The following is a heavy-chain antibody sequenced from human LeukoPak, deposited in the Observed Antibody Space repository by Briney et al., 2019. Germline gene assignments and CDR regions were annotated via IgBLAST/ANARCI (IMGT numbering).Heavy chain of an antibody. D-gene: IGHD2-15*01. CDR1: GFTFSSYA. V-gene: IGHV3-23*01. Sequence: GGSLRLSCAASGFTFSSYAMNWVRQARGKGLEWVSAISGSGSSTYYADSVKGRFTISRDNSKNTLYLQMNSLRAEDTAVYYCAKRITLAATAYYFDYWGQGTLVTVSS. CDR3: AKRITLAATAYYFDY. CDR2: ISGSGSST. J-gene: IGHJ4*02.